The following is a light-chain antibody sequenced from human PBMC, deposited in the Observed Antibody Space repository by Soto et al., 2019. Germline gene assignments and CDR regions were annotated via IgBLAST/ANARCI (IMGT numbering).Light chain of an antibody. J-gene: IGLJ2*01. Sequence: QSVLTQPASVSGSPGQSITISCTGTSSDVGGYNYVSWYQQHPGKAPKLMIYDVSNRPSGVSNRFSGSKSGNTASLTISGLQAEDEADYYCSSYPSRSTLEVFGGGTTLTVL. CDR3: SSYPSRSTLEV. CDR2: DVS. CDR1: SSDVGGYNY. V-gene: IGLV2-14*01.